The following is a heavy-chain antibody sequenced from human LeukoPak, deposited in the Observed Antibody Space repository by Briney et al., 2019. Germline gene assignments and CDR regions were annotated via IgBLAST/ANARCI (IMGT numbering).Heavy chain of an antibody. Sequence: ASVKVSCKASGYTFTSYDINWVRQATGQGLEWMGWMNPNSSNTGYAQKFQGRVTMTRNTSISTAYMELSSLRSEDTAVYYRAREEWKAVAGRGDYWGQGTLVTVSS. CDR1: GYTFTSYD. J-gene: IGHJ4*02. CDR3: AREEWKAVAGRGDY. V-gene: IGHV1-8*01. CDR2: MNPNSSNT. D-gene: IGHD6-19*01.